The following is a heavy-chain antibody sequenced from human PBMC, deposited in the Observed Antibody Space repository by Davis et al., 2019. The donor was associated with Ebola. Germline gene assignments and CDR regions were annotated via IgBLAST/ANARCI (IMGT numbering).Heavy chain of an antibody. V-gene: IGHV4-59*11. CDR2: IYFGGNT. J-gene: IGHJ5*02. D-gene: IGHD3-22*01. CDR1: GGSISSHY. CDR3: ARAAPRYYYDGRDYYTYVNWFDP. Sequence: PGGSLRLSCSVSGGSISSHYWSWIRQPPGKGLEWIGRIYFGGNTNYNPSLKSRVTISLDLSNNHFSLKLTSVTAADTAVYYCARAAPRYYYDGRDYYTYVNWFDPWGQGTLVTVSS.